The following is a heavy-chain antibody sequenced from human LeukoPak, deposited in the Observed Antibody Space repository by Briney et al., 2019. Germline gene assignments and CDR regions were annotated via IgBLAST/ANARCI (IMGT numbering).Heavy chain of an antibody. CDR1: RYTFTSYY. CDR2: INPSGGGT. J-gene: IGHJ4*02. V-gene: IGHV1-46*01. D-gene: IGHD3-10*01. Sequence: GASVKVSCKASRYTFTSYYMHWVRQAPGQGLEWMGIINPSGGGTSYAQKFQGRVTMTRDMSTSTVYMELSSLRSEDTAVYYCARDSGERGSGSYLIAYWGQGTLVTVSS. CDR3: ARDSGERGSGSYLIAY.